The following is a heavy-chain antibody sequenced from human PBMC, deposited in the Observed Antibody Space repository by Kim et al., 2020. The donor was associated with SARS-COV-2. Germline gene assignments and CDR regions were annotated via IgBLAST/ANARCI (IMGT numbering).Heavy chain of an antibody. J-gene: IGHJ5*02. V-gene: IGHV4-39*01. CDR1: GGSISSSSYY. Sequence: SETLSLTCTVSGGSISSSSYYWGWIRQPPGKGLEWIGSIYYSGSTYHNPSLKSRVTISVDTSKNQFSLKLSSVTAADTAVYYCARLGLEGIAESWGQGTLVTVSS. CDR2: IYYSGST. D-gene: IGHD6-13*01. CDR3: ARLGLEGIAES.